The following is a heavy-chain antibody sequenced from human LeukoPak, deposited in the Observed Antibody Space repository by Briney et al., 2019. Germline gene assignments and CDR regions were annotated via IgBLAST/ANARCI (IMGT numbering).Heavy chain of an antibody. CDR3: ARELGSGWYWFDP. J-gene: IGHJ5*02. CDR2: IHYSGST. CDR1: GGSISSSSYY. V-gene: IGHV4-39*07. D-gene: IGHD6-19*01. Sequence: PSETLSLTCTVSGGSISSSSYYWGWIRQPPGKGLEWIGSIHYSGSTYYNPSLKSRVTISVDTSRNQFSLKLSSVTAADTAVYYCARELGSGWYWFDPWGQGTLVTVSS.